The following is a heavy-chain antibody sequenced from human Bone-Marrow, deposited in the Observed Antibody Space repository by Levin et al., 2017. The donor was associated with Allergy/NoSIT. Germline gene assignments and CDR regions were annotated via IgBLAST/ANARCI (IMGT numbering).Heavy chain of an antibody. CDR3: ARRIVATPTYYFDY. Sequence: TLSLTCTVSGGSISSSSAYWSWIRQPPGKGLEWIASIYYSGKTYYNPSLKSRVTISVDTSKKQFSLKLSSVTAADTAVYYCARRIVATPTYYFDYWGQGTLVTVSS. CDR2: IYYSGKT. D-gene: IGHD5-12*01. V-gene: IGHV4-39*01. J-gene: IGHJ4*02. CDR1: GGSISSSSAY.